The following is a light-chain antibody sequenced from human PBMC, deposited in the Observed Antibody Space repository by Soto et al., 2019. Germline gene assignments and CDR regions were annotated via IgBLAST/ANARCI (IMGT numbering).Light chain of an antibody. V-gene: IGLV1-40*01. J-gene: IGLJ1*01. CDR2: GNS. CDR3: QSYDSSLSGYV. CDR1: SSNIGAGYD. Sequence: YVLTQPPSVSGAPGQRVTISCTGSSSNIGAGYDVHWYQQLPGTAPKLLIYGNSNRPSGVPDRFSGSKSGTSASLAITGLQAEAEADYYCQSYDSSLSGYVFGTGTKVTVL.